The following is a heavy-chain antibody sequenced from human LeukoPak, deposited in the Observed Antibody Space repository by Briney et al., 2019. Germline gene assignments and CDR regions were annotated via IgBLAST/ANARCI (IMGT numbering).Heavy chain of an antibody. Sequence: PSETLSLTCTVSGGSISSYYWSWIRQPAGKGLEWIGRIYTTGSTNYNPSLKSRVTMSSDTSKNQLSLKLTSVTAADTAVYYCARDGPLSEGSGSAYNWFDPWGQGTLVTVSS. CDR2: IYTTGST. D-gene: IGHD3-10*01. V-gene: IGHV4-4*07. CDR1: GGSISSYY. J-gene: IGHJ5*02. CDR3: ARDGPLSEGSGSAYNWFDP.